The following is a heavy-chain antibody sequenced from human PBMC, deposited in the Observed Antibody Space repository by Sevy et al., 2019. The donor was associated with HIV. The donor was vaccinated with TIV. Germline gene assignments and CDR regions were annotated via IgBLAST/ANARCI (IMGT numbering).Heavy chain of an antibody. D-gene: IGHD6-19*01. CDR1: GFTFSSYS. CDR3: AREIRGAVAGRHFDY. J-gene: IGHJ4*02. V-gene: IGHV3-21*01. Sequence: GGSLRLSCAASGFTFSSYSMNWVRQAPGKGLEWVSSISSSSSYIYYADSVKGRFTISRDNAKNSLYLQMNSLRAEETAVYYCAREIRGAVAGRHFDYCGQGTLVTVSS. CDR2: ISSSSSYI.